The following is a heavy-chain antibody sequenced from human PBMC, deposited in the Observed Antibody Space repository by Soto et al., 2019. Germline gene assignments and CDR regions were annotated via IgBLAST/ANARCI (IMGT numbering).Heavy chain of an antibody. J-gene: IGHJ4*02. Sequence: PGGSMRLSCAASVFTFSSYAMSWVRQAPGEGLEWVAGVSDTGGRTYYADSVKGRFTISRDNSKNTLYLQMNSLRGEDTAVYYCAKRGIVLGTANPIFDAWGQGT. V-gene: IGHV3-23*01. CDR3: AKRGIVLGTANPIFDA. CDR2: VSDTGGRT. D-gene: IGHD3-22*01. CDR1: VFTFSSYA.